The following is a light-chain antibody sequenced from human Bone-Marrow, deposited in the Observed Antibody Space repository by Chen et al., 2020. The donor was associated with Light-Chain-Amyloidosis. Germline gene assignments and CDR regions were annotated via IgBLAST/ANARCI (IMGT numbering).Light chain of an antibody. J-gene: IGKJ2*01. CDR2: GAS. Sequence: EIVLTQSPGTLSLSPGERATLSCRAGQSVSSSYLAWYQQKPGQAPRLLIYGASSRATGIPDRFSGSGSGTDFTLTIRRLEPEDFAVYYCQQYGSSPPYTFGQGTKLEIK. CDR1: QSVSSSY. V-gene: IGKV3-20*01. CDR3: QQYGSSPPYT.